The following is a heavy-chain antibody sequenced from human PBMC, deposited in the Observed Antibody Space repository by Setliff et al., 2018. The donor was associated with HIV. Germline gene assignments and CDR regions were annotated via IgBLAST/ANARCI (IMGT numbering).Heavy chain of an antibody. CDR2: INPTGGST. V-gene: IGHV1-46*01. J-gene: IGHJ3*02. D-gene: IGHD5-12*01. CDR1: GYSFTNHY. CDR3: ASAGAWQRNALDI. Sequence: EASVKVSCKPSGYSFTNHYMHWVRQAPGQGLEWMGVINPTGGSTRNTQKFQGRVAMTRDTSTSTVYMELSSLRSEDTAVYYCASAGAWQRNALDIWGQGTMVTVS.